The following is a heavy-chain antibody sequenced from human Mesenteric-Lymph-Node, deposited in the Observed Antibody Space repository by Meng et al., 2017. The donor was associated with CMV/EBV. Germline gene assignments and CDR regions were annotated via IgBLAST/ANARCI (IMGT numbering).Heavy chain of an antibody. CDR2: IKSKTDGGTT. CDR1: GFTFSNAW. V-gene: IGHV3-15*01. CDR3: TTYGPGRNFDL. Sequence: GESLKISCAASGFTFSNAWMSWVRQAPGKGLEWVGRIKSKTDGGTTDYAAPVKGRFTISRDDSKNTLYLQMNSLKTEDTAVYYCTTYGPGRNFDLWGRGTLVTVSS. D-gene: IGHD3-10*01. J-gene: IGHJ2*01.